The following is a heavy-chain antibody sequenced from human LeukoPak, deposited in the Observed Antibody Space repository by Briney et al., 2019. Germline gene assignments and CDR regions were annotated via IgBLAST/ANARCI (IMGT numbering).Heavy chain of an antibody. J-gene: IGHJ5*02. V-gene: IGHV5-51*01. CDR2: IYPGDPDT. Sequence: GESLKISCKGSGYSFTNYWIGWVRQMPGEGLEWMGIIYPGDPDTRYNPSFQGQVTISADKSIATAYLQWSSLKASDTAMYYCARLGDSSGYFSNYFDPWGQGTLVTVSS. D-gene: IGHD3-22*01. CDR3: ARLGDSSGYFSNYFDP. CDR1: GYSFTNYW.